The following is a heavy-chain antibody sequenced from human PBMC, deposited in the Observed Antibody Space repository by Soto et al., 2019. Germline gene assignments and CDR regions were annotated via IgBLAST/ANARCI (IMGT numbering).Heavy chain of an antibody. Sequence: AGGSLRLSCTASVFIFSNYGMNWVRQAPGKGLDWVAFISYDGTNKDYVDSVKGRFTISRDNSKNTLYLQMNNLRVEDTAVYHCTKKFFNDSSAQYRVSESFWDYWGQRTLVPGPS. D-gene: IGHD3-22*01. CDR2: ISYDGTNK. CDR3: TKKFFNDSSAQYRVSESFWDY. J-gene: IGHJ4*02. V-gene: IGHV3-30*18. CDR1: VFIFSNYG.